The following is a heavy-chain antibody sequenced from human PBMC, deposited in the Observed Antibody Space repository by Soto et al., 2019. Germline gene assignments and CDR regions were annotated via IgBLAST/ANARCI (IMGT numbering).Heavy chain of an antibody. Sequence: ASVKVSCKASGGTFSSYAISWVRQAPGQGLEWMGGIIPIFGTANYAQKFQGRVTITADESTSTAYMELSSLRSEDTAVYYCARAYCSGGSCYWPFDYWGQGTLVTVSS. CDR2: IIPIFGTA. V-gene: IGHV1-69*13. J-gene: IGHJ4*02. CDR3: ARAYCSGGSCYWPFDY. D-gene: IGHD2-15*01. CDR1: GGTFSSYA.